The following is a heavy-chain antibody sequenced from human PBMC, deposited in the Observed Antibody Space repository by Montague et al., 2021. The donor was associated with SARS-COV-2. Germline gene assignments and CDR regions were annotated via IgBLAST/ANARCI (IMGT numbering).Heavy chain of an antibody. D-gene: IGHD3-3*01. Sequence: SLRLSCAASGFTFSSYAMSWVRQAPGKGLEWVSLIYSGGSSTYYADSVKGRFTISRDNSKNTLYLQMNSPRAEDTAVYYCAKVKHVRYDFWSGYRGAYFDYWGQGTLVTVSS. CDR1: GFTFSSYA. J-gene: IGHJ4*02. CDR3: AKVKHVRYDFWSGYRGAYFDY. V-gene: IGHV3-23*03. CDR2: IYSGGSST.